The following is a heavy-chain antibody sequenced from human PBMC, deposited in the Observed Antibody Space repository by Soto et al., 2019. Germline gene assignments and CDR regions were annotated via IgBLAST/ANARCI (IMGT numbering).Heavy chain of an antibody. V-gene: IGHV4-34*01. J-gene: IGHJ6*02. D-gene: IGHD6-6*01. CDR3: ARGRGGIAARPDVTYYYYYGMDV. CDR1: GGSFSGYY. Sequence: SETLSLTCAVYGGSFSGYYWSWIRQPPGKGLEWIGEINHGGSTNYNPSLKSRVTISVDTSKNQFSLKLSSVTAADTAVYYCARGRGGIAARPDVTYYYYYGMDVWGQGTTVT. CDR2: INHGGST.